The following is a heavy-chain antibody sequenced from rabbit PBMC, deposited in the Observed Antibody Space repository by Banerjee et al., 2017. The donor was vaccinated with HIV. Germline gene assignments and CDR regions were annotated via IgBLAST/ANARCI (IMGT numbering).Heavy chain of an antibody. CDR3: ARDLAGVIGWNFDL. Sequence: QEQLEESGGDLVKPEGSLTLTCTASGFSFSSSHYMCWVRQAPGKGLEWIACIHGGSSDSTHYATWAKGRFTISKTSWTTVTLQMTSLTAADTASYFCARDLAGVIGWNFDLWGPGTLVTVS. V-gene: IGHV1S45*01. CDR2: IHGGSSDST. J-gene: IGHJ4*01. D-gene: IGHD4-1*01. CDR1: GFSFSSSHY.